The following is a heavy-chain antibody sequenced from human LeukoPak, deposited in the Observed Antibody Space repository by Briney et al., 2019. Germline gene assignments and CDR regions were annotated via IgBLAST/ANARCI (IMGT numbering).Heavy chain of an antibody. J-gene: IGHJ4*02. V-gene: IGHV4-34*01. D-gene: IGHD2-21*02. CDR3: ARGHPLLDY. Sequence: PSETLSLTCAVYGGSFSGYCWTWIRQPPGKGLEWIGEINHSVGTNYNPSLKSRVTISVDTSKNQFSLKLSSVTAADTAVYYCARGHPLLDYWGQGTLVTVSS. CDR2: INHSVGT. CDR1: GGSFSGYC.